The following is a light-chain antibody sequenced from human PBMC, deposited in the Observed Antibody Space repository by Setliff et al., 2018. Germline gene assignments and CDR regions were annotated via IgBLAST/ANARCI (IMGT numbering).Light chain of an antibody. CDR1: SSNIGSNY. CDR2: DGN. V-gene: IGLV1-51*01. CDR3: GTWDISLSVYV. J-gene: IGLJ1*01. Sequence: QSVMTQPPSVSAAPGQKVTISCSGSSSNIGSNYVSWYQQLPGTAPKLLIYDGNKRPSGIPDRFSGSKSGTSATLGITGLQTGDEADYYCGTWDISLSVYVFGAGTKVTVL.